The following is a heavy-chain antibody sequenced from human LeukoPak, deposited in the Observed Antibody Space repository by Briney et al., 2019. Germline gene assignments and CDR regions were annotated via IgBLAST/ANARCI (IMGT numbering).Heavy chain of an antibody. CDR1: GYSFTGYF. V-gene: IGHV1-2*02. J-gene: IGHJ6*02. CDR2: LNPNSGDT. Sequence: ASVKVSCKTSGYSFTGYFMHWVRPAPGQGLEWMGWLNPNSGDTKYAQRFQGRVTMTRDTSINTAYMELRRLTSDDTAVYYCARVPSMIRGVVNYGMDVWGQGTTVTVSS. D-gene: IGHD3-10*01. CDR3: ARVPSMIRGVVNYGMDV.